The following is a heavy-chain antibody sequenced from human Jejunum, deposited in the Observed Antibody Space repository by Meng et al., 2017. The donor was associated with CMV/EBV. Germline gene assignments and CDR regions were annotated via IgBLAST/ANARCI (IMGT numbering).Heavy chain of an antibody. D-gene: IGHD1-26*01. CDR3: ARELPASWEPFDY. CDR2: IGSSGRTI. Sequence: SGFTFSSYAMNWVRQAPGKGLEWVSYIGSSGRTIYFADSVRGRFTISRDDAKSSLYLQMSSLRADDTAVYYCARELPASWEPFDYWGQGTLVTVSS. V-gene: IGHV3-48*03. J-gene: IGHJ4*02. CDR1: GFTFSSYA.